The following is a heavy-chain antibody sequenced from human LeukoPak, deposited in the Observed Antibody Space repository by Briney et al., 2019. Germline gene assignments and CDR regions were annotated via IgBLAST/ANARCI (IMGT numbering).Heavy chain of an antibody. V-gene: IGHV1-24*01. J-gene: IGHJ4*02. Sequence: ASVKVSCKVSGYTLTELSMHWVRQAPGKGLEWMGGFDPEDGETIYAQKFQGRVTMTEDTSTDTAYMELSSLRSEDTAVYYCAIRTTGSYSKHSDYWGQGTLVTVSS. CDR2: FDPEDGET. D-gene: IGHD1-26*01. CDR3: AIRTTGSYSKHSDY. CDR1: GYTLTELS.